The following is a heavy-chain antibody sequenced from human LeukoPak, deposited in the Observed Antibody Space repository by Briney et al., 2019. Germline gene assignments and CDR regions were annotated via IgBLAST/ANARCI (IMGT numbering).Heavy chain of an antibody. CDR2: ISYDGSNK. CDR1: GVTFSRYG. Sequence: GGALRLFCAASGVTFSRYGMPWVRQAPGKGLEWVAVISYDGSNKYYSDSVKGRFTISRDNSKNTLYLQMNSLRAEDTAVYYCAKDRSNTVTDSSRYYGMDVWGQGTTVTVSS. J-gene: IGHJ6*02. D-gene: IGHD4-17*01. CDR3: AKDRSNTVTDSSRYYGMDV. V-gene: IGHV3-30*18.